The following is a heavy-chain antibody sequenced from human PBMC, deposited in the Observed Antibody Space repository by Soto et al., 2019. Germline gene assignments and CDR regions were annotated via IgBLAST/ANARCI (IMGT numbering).Heavy chain of an antibody. Sequence: PGGSLRLSCAASGFTFSTYSMNWVRQAPGKGLEWVSSITSNSNYIYYADSVKGRFTISRDNAKNSLYLQMNSLRAEDTAVYYCARAFSVGAWSFDYWGQGTLVTVSS. CDR3: ARAFSVGAWSFDY. J-gene: IGHJ4*02. CDR2: ITSNSNYI. CDR1: GFTFSTYS. D-gene: IGHD1-26*01. V-gene: IGHV3-21*01.